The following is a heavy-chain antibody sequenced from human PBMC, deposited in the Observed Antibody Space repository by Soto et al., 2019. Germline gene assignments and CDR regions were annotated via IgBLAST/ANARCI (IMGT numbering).Heavy chain of an antibody. V-gene: IGHV1-18*04. J-gene: IGHJ6*02. D-gene: IGHD3-3*01. CDR2: ISAYNGNT. Sequence: EASVKVSCKTSGYTFNNFGVTWVRQAPGQGLEWMGWISAYNGNTHYVEKFQGRVTMTTDTSMSTAYMELRSLRFDDTAVYFCARDRTPWSGDESFGTDDYYTMDVWGQGTTVTSP. CDR1: GYTFNNFG. CDR3: ARDRTPWSGDESFGTDDYYTMDV.